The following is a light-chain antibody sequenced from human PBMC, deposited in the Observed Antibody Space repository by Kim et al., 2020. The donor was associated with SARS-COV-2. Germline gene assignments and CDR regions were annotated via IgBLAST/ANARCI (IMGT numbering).Light chain of an antibody. CDR3: SSYTSSSTWV. CDR1: STDVGGYNY. Sequence: QSALTQPASVSGSPGQSITISCTGASTDVGGYNYVSWYQQHPGKVPTLLIYDVRHRPSGVSNRFSGSMSGTTASLTISGLQVEDEADYYCSSYTSSSTWVFGGGTKVTVL. CDR2: DVR. J-gene: IGLJ3*02. V-gene: IGLV2-14*01.